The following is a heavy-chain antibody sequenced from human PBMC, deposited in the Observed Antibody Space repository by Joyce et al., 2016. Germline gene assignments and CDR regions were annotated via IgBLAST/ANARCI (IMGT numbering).Heavy chain of an antibody. Sequence: QVQLQQWGAGLLKPSETLSLTCAVSGGPFRGFFWTWVRQPPGKGLEGIGDINNSGVNNYNPALKTRVTLSVDTSKNQFSLKLTSLSAADTAVYYCARSQWLAPLMYWGQGTPVTVSS. CDR1: GGPFRGFF. D-gene: IGHD6-19*01. CDR3: ARSQWLAPLMY. V-gene: IGHV4-34*01. J-gene: IGHJ4*02. CDR2: INNSGVN.